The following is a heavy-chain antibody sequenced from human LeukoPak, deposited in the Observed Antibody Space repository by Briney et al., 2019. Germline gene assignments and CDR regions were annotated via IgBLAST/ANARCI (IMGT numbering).Heavy chain of an antibody. V-gene: IGHV4-59*01. J-gene: IGHJ4*02. CDR2: IYYSGST. CDR1: GGSISSYY. D-gene: IGHD1/OR15-1a*01. CDR3: ARANWAGTMFDY. Sequence: SETLSLTCTVSGGSISSYYWSWLRQPPGKGLEWIGYIYYSGSTNYNPSLKSRVTISVDTSKNQSSLKLSSVTAADTAVYYCARANWAGTMFDYWGQGTLVTVSS.